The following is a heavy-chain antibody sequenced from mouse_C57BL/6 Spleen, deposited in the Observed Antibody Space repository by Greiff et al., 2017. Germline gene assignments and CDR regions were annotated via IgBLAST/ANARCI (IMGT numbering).Heavy chain of an antibody. V-gene: IGHV1-52*01. CDR3: ARSPLYGSLFDY. J-gene: IGHJ2*01. CDR1: GYTFTSYW. Sequence: QVQLKQPGAELVRPGSSVKLSCKASGYTFTSYWMHWVKQRPIQGLEWIGNIDPSDSETHYNQKFKDKATLTVDKSSSTAYMQLSSLTSEDSAVYYCARSPLYGSLFDYWGQGTTLTVSS. D-gene: IGHD2-2*01. CDR2: IDPSDSET.